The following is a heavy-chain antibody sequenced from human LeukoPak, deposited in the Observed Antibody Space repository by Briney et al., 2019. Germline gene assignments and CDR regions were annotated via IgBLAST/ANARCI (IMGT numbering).Heavy chain of an antibody. CDR3: AKDWASGNYFDY. J-gene: IGHJ4*02. Sequence: PGGSLRLSCAASGFSFGDYGMSWVRQVPGKGLEWVSAISGGGGNTYYADSVKGRFTISRDNSKNTVYLQMSSLRAEDTAVYYCAKDWASGNYFDYWGQGTLVTVSS. CDR1: GFSFGDYG. D-gene: IGHD1-14*01. V-gene: IGHV3-23*01. CDR2: ISGGGGNT.